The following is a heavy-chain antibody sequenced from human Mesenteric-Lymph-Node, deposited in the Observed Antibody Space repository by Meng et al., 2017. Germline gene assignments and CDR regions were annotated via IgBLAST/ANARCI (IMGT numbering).Heavy chain of an antibody. CDR3: WTNQGRELINH. Sequence: VTLQESGPGLANPSRTLTLTCVFSGGSRSSTEWVRLVPRPPGKRTEWIGEVNHREDTNYNPSLMSHVDITLDKTKKQFYLSLLFVTDADTAVYYCWTNQGRELINHWGQGTLVTVSS. D-gene: IGHD1-7*01. J-gene: IGHJ4*02. CDR2: VNHREDT. CDR1: GGSRSSTEW. V-gene: IGHV4-4*02.